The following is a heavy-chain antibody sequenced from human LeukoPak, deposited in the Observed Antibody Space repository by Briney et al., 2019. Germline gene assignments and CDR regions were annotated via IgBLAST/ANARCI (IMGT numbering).Heavy chain of an antibody. D-gene: IGHD4-17*01. CDR3: ARLSDGDRFDY. Sequence: PSETLSLTCTVSGGSISSSNFYWGWIRQPPGKGLEWIGSIYYSGSTYYNPSLKSRVTISVDTSKNQFSLKLSSVTAADTAVYYCARLSDGDRFDYWGQGTLVTVSS. CDR1: GGSISSSNFY. V-gene: IGHV4-39*01. J-gene: IGHJ4*02. CDR2: IYYSGST.